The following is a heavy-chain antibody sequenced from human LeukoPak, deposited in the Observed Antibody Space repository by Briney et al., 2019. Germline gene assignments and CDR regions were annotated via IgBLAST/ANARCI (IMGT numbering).Heavy chain of an antibody. Sequence: ASVKVSCKVSGYPLTDLSMHWVRQAPGKGLEWMGGFDLQGVETVYAQKFQGRVTMTEDTSTDTAYMEPSSLMSDDTAVYYCATEPGWGSGTGAWGQGTLVTVSS. V-gene: IGHV1-24*01. CDR2: FDLQGVET. CDR3: ATEPGWGSGTGA. D-gene: IGHD7-27*01. J-gene: IGHJ4*02. CDR1: GYPLTDLS.